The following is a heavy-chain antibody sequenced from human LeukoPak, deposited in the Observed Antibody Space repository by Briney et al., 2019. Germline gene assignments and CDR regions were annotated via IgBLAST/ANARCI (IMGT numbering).Heavy chain of an antibody. CDR2: ISSNGGST. V-gene: IGHV3-64*01. CDR3: ASSRLRSNTQFDY. J-gene: IGHJ4*02. D-gene: IGHD4-17*01. Sequence: PGGSLRLSCAASGFTFSSYAMHWVRQAPGKGLEYVSAISSNGGSTYYANSVKGRFTISRDNSKNTLYLQMGSLRAEDMAVYYCASSRLRSNTQFDYWGQGTLVTVSS. CDR1: GFTFSSYA.